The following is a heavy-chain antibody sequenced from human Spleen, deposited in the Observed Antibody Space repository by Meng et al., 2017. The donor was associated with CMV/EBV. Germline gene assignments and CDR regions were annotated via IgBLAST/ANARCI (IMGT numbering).Heavy chain of an antibody. V-gene: IGHV1-46*01. CDR3: ARKRIAAADWFDP. CDR2: INPSGGST. D-gene: IGHD6-13*01. J-gene: IGHJ5*02. Sequence: ASVKVSCKASGYTFTSYGISWVRQAPGQGLEWMGIINPSGGSTSYAQKFQGRVTMTRDTSTSTVYMELSSLRSEDTAVYYCARKRIAAADWFDPWGQGTLVTVSS. CDR1: GYTFTSYG.